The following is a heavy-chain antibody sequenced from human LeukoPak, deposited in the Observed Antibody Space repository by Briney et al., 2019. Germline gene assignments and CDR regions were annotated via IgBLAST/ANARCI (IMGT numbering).Heavy chain of an antibody. J-gene: IGHJ3*02. CDR2: IYTSGST. CDR3: ARVPSGGGSGSYDAFDI. Sequence: SQTLSLTCTVYGGSISSGSYYWSWIRQPAGKGLEWIGRIYTSGSTNYNPSLKSRVTISVDTSKNQFSLKLSSVTAADTAVYYCARVPSGGGSGSYDAFDIWGQGTMVTVSS. D-gene: IGHD3-10*01. CDR1: GGSISSGSYY. V-gene: IGHV4-61*02.